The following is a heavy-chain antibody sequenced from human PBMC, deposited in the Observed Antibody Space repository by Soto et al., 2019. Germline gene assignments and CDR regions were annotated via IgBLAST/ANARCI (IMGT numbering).Heavy chain of an antibody. J-gene: IGHJ4*02. Sequence: QVQLVQSGAEVKKPGTSVKVSCKASGDTFTDYYIHWVRQAPGQGLEWMGTVNPSGGHTTYAQHCLGRMTMTRDTDNSTLDMELTSLTSEDTAVYYCARGGHVVVVTAALDFWGQGTRVTVSS. CDR2: VNPSGGHT. CDR1: GDTFTDYY. CDR3: ARGGHVVVVTAALDF. D-gene: IGHD2-21*02. V-gene: IGHV1-46*01.